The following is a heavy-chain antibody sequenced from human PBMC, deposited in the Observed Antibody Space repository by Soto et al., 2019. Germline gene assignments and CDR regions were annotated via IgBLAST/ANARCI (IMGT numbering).Heavy chain of an antibody. CDR2: INPSGGST. D-gene: IGHD1-26*01. CDR3: AREIVGDYYYYYGMDV. CDR1: GYTFTSYY. Sequence: ASVKVSCKASGYTFTSYYMHCVRQAPGQGLEWMGIINPSGGSTSYAQKFQGRVTMTRDTSTSTVYMELSSLRSEDTAVYYCAREIVGDYYYYYGMDVWGQGTTVTVSS. J-gene: IGHJ6*02. V-gene: IGHV1-46*01.